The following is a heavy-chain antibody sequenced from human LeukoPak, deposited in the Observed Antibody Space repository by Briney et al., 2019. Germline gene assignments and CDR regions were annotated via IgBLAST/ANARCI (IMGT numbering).Heavy chain of an antibody. Sequence: SVKVSCKVSGYSGIELDMHWVRQAPGKGLEWMGGFDREDGGTIYARKFQGRVTMTEDSSTDTAYMQLSSLTSEDTAVYYCATHTVSGVVTYAFQLWGRGTLVTVSS. CDR3: ATHTVSGVVTYAFQL. D-gene: IGHD3-3*01. CDR2: FDREDGGT. V-gene: IGHV1-24*01. J-gene: IGHJ3*01. CDR1: GYSGIELD.